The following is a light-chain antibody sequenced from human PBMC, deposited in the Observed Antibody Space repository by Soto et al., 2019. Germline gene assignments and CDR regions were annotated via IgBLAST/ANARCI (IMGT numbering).Light chain of an antibody. CDR3: SSYTSSSTRHVV. CDR2: DVS. J-gene: IGLJ2*01. CDR1: SSDVGGYNY. V-gene: IGLV2-14*01. Sequence: QSALTQPASVSGSPGQSITISCTGTSSDVGGYNYVSWYQQHPGKAPKLMIYDVSNRPSGVSNRFSGSKSCNTASLTISGLQAEDEADYYCSSYTSSSTRHVVFGGGTKVTVL.